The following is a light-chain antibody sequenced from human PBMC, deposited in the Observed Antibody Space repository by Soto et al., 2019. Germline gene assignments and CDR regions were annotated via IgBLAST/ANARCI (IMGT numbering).Light chain of an antibody. CDR2: DAS. Sequence: EIVLTQSPATLSLSPGERATLSCRASQSVSSYLAWYQQKPGQAPRLLIYDASNRATGIPARFSGSGSGTDFTLTISSLEPEDFAVYYCQQRSNWPTTFCGGTKLEIK. CDR1: QSVSSY. CDR3: QQRSNWPTT. V-gene: IGKV3-11*01. J-gene: IGKJ4*01.